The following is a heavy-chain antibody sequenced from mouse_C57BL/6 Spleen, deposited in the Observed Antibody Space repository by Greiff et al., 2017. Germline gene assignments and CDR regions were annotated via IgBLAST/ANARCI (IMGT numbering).Heavy chain of an antibody. V-gene: IGHV3-6*01. CDR2: ISYDGSN. J-gene: IGHJ2*01. CDR1: GYSITSGYY. CDR3: ARADDGYSLFDY. D-gene: IGHD2-3*01. Sequence: EVKLMESGPGLVKPSQSLSLTCSVTGYSITSGYYWNWIRQFPGNKLEWMGYISYDGSNNYNPSLKNRISITRDTSKNQFFLKLNSVTTEDTATYYCARADDGYSLFDYWGQGTTLTVSS.